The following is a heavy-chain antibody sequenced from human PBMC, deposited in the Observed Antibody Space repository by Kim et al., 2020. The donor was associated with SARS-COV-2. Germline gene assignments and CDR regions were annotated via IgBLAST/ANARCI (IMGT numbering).Heavy chain of an antibody. D-gene: IGHD3-10*01. Sequence: GGSLRLSCAASGFTFSSYWMSWVRQAPGKGLEWVANIKQDGSEKYYVDYVKGRFTISRDNAKNSLYLQMNSLRAEDTAVYYCAREAWFGELTLSPLFDYWGQGTLVTVSS. CDR2: IKQDGSEK. V-gene: IGHV3-7*03. CDR3: AREAWFGELTLSPLFDY. CDR1: GFTFSSYW. J-gene: IGHJ4*02.